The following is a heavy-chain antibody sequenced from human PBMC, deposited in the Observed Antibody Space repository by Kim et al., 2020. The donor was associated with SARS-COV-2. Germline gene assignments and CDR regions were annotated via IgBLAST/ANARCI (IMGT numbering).Heavy chain of an antibody. CDR2: IWYDGSNK. CDR3: ARDFGAIAVADHLVDY. CDR1: GFTFSSYG. V-gene: IGHV3-33*01. J-gene: IGHJ4*02. Sequence: GGSLRLSCAASGFTFSSYGMHWVRQAPGKGLEWVAVIWYDGSNKYYADSVKGRFTISRDKSKNTLYLQMNSLRAEDTAVYYCARDFGAIAVADHLVDYWGQGTLV. D-gene: IGHD6-19*01.